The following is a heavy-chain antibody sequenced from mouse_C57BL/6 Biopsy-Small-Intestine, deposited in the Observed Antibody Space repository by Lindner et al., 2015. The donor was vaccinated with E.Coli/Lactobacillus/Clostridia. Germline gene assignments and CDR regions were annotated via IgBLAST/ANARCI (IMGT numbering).Heavy chain of an antibody. CDR1: GYAFSSYW. J-gene: IGHJ2*01. CDR2: IYPGDGDT. CDR3: ARGSITTHFDY. D-gene: IGHD1-3*01. V-gene: IGHV1-80*01. Sequence: VQLQESGAELVKPGASVKISCKASGYAFSSYWMSWVKQRPGKGLEWIGQIYPGDGDTNYNGKFKGKATLTADKSSSTAYMQLSSLTSEDSAVYFCARGSITTHFDYWGQGTTLTVSS.